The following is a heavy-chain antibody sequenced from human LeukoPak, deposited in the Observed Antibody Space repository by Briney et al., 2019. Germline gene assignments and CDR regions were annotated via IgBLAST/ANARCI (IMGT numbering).Heavy chain of an antibody. D-gene: IGHD5-24*01. V-gene: IGHV4-39*01. CDR3: MRHEEEDGYNAKPFDF. Sequence: RPSETLSLTCTVSGGSISNSNYYCGRVRQPPRKGLAWIGTIYYSGNTYYTPSLKSRVTISVDTSKNQFSLRLSSVTTADTAVYFCMRHEEEDGYNAKPFDFWGQGTLVTVSS. CDR2: IYYSGNT. J-gene: IGHJ4*02. CDR1: GGSISNSNYY.